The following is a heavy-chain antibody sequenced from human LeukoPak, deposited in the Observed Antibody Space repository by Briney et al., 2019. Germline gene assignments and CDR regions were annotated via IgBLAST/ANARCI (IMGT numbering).Heavy chain of an antibody. CDR3: AREDCSSTSCYVDY. V-gene: IGHV4-4*07. CDR2: IYTSGST. CDR1: GGSISSYY. D-gene: IGHD2-2*01. J-gene: IGHJ4*02. Sequence: KTSETLSLTCTVSGGSISSYYWSWIRQPAGKGLEWIGRIYTSGSTNYNPSLKSRVTMSVDTSKNQFSLKLSSVTAADTAVYYCAREDCSSTSCYVDYWGQGTLATVSS.